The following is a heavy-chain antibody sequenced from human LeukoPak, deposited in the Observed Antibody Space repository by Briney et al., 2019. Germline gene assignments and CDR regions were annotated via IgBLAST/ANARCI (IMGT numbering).Heavy chain of an antibody. J-gene: IGHJ4*02. Sequence: GGSLRLSCAASGFTFSSYSMNWVRQAPGKGLEWVAFIRYDGSNKYCADSVKGRFTISRDNSKNTLYLQMNSLRAEDTAVYYCAKDTDLETYYYGSGSHGYIDYWGQGTLVTVSS. V-gene: IGHV3-30*02. D-gene: IGHD3-10*01. CDR1: GFTFSSYS. CDR3: AKDTDLETYYYGSGSHGYIDY. CDR2: IRYDGSNK.